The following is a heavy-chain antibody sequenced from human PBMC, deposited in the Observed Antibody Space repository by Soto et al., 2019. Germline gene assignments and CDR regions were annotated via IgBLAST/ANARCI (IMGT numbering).Heavy chain of an antibody. Sequence: ASVKVSCKASGYTFTGYYMHWVRQAPGQGLEWMGWINPNSGGTNYAQKFQGWVTMTRDTSISTAYMELSRLRSDDTAVYYCARVAGYGRPNWFDPWGQGTLVTVSS. CDR2: INPNSGGT. CDR1: GYTFTGYY. J-gene: IGHJ5*02. V-gene: IGHV1-2*04. D-gene: IGHD5-18*01. CDR3: ARVAGYGRPNWFDP.